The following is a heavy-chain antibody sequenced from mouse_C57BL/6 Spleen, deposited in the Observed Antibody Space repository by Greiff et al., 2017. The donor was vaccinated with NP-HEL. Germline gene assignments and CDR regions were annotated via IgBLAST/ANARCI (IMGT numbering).Heavy chain of an antibody. CDR1: GYTFTSYW. D-gene: IGHD2-4*01. Sequence: QVQLQQPGAELVMPGASVKLSCKASGYTFTSYWMHWVKQRPGQGLEWIGEIDPSDSYTNYNQKFKGKSTLTVDKSSSTAYMQLSSLTSEDSAVYYCARYDYKDYYAMDYWGQGTSVTVSS. J-gene: IGHJ4*01. CDR3: ARYDYKDYYAMDY. CDR2: IDPSDSYT. V-gene: IGHV1-69*01.